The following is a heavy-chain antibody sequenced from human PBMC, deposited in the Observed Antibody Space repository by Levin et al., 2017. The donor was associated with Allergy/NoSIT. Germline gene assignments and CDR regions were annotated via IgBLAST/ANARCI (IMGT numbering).Heavy chain of an antibody. V-gene: IGHV1-8*01. Sequence: ASVKVSCKASGYTFTSYDINWVRQATGQGLEWMGWMNPNSGNTGYAQKFQGRFTMTRNTSISTAYMELSSLRSEDTAVYYCARRWYNWNDRYYYDYYGMDVWGQGTTVTVSS. CDR2: MNPNSGNT. CDR1: GYTFTSYD. D-gene: IGHD1-20*01. J-gene: IGHJ6*02. CDR3: ARRWYNWNDRYYYDYYGMDV.